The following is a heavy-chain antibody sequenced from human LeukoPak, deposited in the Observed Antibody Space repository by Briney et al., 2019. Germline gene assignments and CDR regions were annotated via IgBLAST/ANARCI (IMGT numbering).Heavy chain of an antibody. D-gene: IGHD3-10*01. Sequence: WASVKVSCKASGYTFTGYYMHWVRQAPGQGLEWMGIINPSGGSTSYAQKFQGRVTMTRDMSTSTVYMELSSLRSEDTAVYYCARDTHRSGSYYRQVNWFDPWGQGTLVTVSS. CDR2: INPSGGST. CDR1: GYTFTGYY. V-gene: IGHV1-46*01. J-gene: IGHJ5*02. CDR3: ARDTHRSGSYYRQVNWFDP.